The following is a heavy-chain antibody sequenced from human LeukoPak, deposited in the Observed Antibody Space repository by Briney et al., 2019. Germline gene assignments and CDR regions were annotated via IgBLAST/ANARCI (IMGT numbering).Heavy chain of an antibody. Sequence: PQASVKVSCKVSGYTLTELSMHWVRQAPGKGLEWMGGFDPEDGETIYAQKFQGRVTMTEDTSTDTAYMELSSLRSEDTAVYYCATEGFTGYSYGSTPGYWGQGTLVTVSS. CDR3: ATEGFTGYSYGSTPGY. CDR1: GYTLTELS. J-gene: IGHJ4*02. CDR2: FDPEDGET. V-gene: IGHV1-24*01. D-gene: IGHD5-18*01.